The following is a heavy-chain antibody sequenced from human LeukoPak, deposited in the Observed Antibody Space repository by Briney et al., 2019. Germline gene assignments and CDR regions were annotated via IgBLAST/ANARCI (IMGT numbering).Heavy chain of an antibody. V-gene: IGHV3-30-3*01. D-gene: IGHD1-26*01. CDR2: ISYDGSNK. J-gene: IGHJ4*02. Sequence: GRSLRLSCAASGFTFSSYAMHWVRQAPGKGLEWVAVISYDGSNKYYADSVKGRFTISRDNSKNTLYLQMNSLRAEDTAVYYCARDISSGAKAGYSDYWGQGTLVTVSS. CDR3: ARDISSGAKAGYSDY. CDR1: GFTFSSYA.